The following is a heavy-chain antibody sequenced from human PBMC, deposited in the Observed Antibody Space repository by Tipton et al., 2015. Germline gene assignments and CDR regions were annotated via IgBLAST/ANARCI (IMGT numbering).Heavy chain of an antibody. CDR3: ARSGGYGWDH. J-gene: IGHJ4*02. D-gene: IGHD1-1*01. Sequence: SSYYWGWVRQAPGKGLEWVANIKPDGTESYYVDSVKGRFTFSRDNAKNSLHLQMSSLRAEDTAVYYCARSGGYGWDHWGQGTLVTVSS. CDR2: IKPDGTES. CDR1: SSYY. V-gene: IGHV3-7*01.